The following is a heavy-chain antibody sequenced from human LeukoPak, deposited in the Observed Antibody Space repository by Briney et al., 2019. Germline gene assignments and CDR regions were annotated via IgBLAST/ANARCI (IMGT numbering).Heavy chain of an antibody. Sequence: GASVKVSCKASGYTFTGYYMHWVRQAPGQGLEWMGWINPNSGGTNYAQKFQGRVTMTRDTSISTAYMELSRLRSDDTAVYYCARDPYYYDSSGYYYEDYWGQRTLVTVSS. V-gene: IGHV1-2*02. D-gene: IGHD3-22*01. CDR3: ARDPYYYDSSGYYYEDY. J-gene: IGHJ4*02. CDR1: GYTFTGYY. CDR2: INPNSGGT.